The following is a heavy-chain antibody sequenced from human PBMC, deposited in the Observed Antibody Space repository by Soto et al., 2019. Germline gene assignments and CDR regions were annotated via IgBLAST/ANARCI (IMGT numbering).Heavy chain of an antibody. D-gene: IGHD6-19*01. V-gene: IGHV4-59*01. J-gene: IGHJ6*02. Sequence: TLSLTCTVSGGSISSYYWSWIRQPPGEGLEWIGYIYYSGSTNYNPSLKSRVTISVDTSKNQFSLKLSSVTAADTAVYYCARDQWLVPGYYYGMDVWGQGTTVTVS. CDR2: IYYSGST. CDR3: ARDQWLVPGYYYGMDV. CDR1: GGSISSYY.